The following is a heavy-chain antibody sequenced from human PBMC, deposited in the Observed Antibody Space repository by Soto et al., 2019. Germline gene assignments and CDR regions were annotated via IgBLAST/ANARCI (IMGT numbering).Heavy chain of an antibody. V-gene: IGHV1-69*06. CDR3: ARVVGYPDETNWFDP. Sequence: SVNVSCKASGGTFSSYAISWVRQAPGQGLEWMGGIIPIFGTANYAQKFQGRVTITADKSTSTAYMELSSLRSEDTAVYYCARVVGYPDETNWFDPWGQGTLVTVS. CDR2: IIPIFGTA. CDR1: GGTFSSYA. D-gene: IGHD2-2*03. J-gene: IGHJ5*02.